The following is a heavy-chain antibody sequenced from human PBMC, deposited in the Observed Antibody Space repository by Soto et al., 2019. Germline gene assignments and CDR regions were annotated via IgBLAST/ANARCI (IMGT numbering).Heavy chain of an antibody. CDR2: TRSKAYSGTT. J-gene: IGHJ4*02. CDR3: TRVPPGVEMTTYYFDY. CDR1: GFNFGSFA. D-gene: IGHD1-1*01. V-gene: IGHV3-49*04. Sequence: GSLRLSCTTSGFNFGSFAMTRVRQAPGKGLEWVGFTRSKAYSGTTEYAASVKGRFTISRDDSKSIAYLQMNSLKTEDTAVYYCTRVPPGVEMTTYYFDYWGQGSLVTVSS.